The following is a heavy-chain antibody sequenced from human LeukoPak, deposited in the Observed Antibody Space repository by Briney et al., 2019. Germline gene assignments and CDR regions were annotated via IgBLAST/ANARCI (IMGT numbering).Heavy chain of an antibody. D-gene: IGHD6-13*01. CDR1: GYTFTSYG. J-gene: IGHJ4*02. Sequence: ASVKVSCKASGYTFTSYGISWVRQAPGQGLEWMGWNSAYNGNTNYAQKLQGRVTMTTDTSTSTAYMELRSLRSDDTAVYYCARDSPPLWAAAGPDFDYWGQGTLVTVSS. CDR2: NSAYNGNT. V-gene: IGHV1-18*01. CDR3: ARDSPPLWAAAGPDFDY.